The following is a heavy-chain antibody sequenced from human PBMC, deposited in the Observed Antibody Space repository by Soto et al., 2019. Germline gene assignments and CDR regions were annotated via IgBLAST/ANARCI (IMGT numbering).Heavy chain of an antibody. D-gene: IGHD5-18*01. J-gene: IGHJ6*02. CDR3: AKDIGISYGRYYYYGMDV. V-gene: IGHV3-43*01. Sequence: PGGSLRLSCAASGFTFDDYTMHWVRQAPGKGLEWVSLISWDGGSTYYADSVKGRFTTSRDNSKNSLYLQMNSLRTEDTALYYCAKDIGISYGRYYYYGMDVWAQGTTVTV. CDR2: ISWDGGST. CDR1: GFTFDDYT.